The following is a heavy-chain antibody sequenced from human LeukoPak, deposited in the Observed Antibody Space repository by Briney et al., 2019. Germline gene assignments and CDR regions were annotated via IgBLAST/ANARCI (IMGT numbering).Heavy chain of an antibody. Sequence: GGSLRLSCAASGFTFSSYAMSWVRQAPGKGLRWVSAISGSGGSTYYADSVKGRFTISRDNSKNTLYLQMNSLRAEDTAVYYCAKDLRVCGSGSCYAFDIWGQGTMVTVSS. CDR3: AKDLRVCGSGSCYAFDI. CDR2: ISGSGGST. CDR1: GFTFSSYA. J-gene: IGHJ3*02. D-gene: IGHD3-10*01. V-gene: IGHV3-23*01.